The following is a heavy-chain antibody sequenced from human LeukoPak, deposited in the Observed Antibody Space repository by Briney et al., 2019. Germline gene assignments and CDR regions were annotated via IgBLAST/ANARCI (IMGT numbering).Heavy chain of an antibody. Sequence: SETLSLTCTVSGGSISRYYWSWIRQPPGKGLEWIGYIYYSGSTNYNPSLKSRVTISVDTSKNQFSLKLSSVTAADTAVYYCARAAYSSGWYRKYYYYGMDVWGQGTTVTVSS. D-gene: IGHD6-19*01. CDR1: GGSISRYY. J-gene: IGHJ6*02. V-gene: IGHV4-59*01. CDR3: ARAAYSSGWYRKYYYYGMDV. CDR2: IYYSGST.